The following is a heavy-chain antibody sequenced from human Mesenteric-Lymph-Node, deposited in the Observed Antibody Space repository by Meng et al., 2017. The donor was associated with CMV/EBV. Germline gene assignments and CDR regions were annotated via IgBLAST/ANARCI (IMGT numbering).Heavy chain of an antibody. J-gene: IGHJ3*01. CDR3: ARGRGYSYGYIPTFDV. V-gene: IGHV1-2*02. CDR1: GYTFTDYY. D-gene: IGHD5-18*01. Sequence: ASVKVSCKASGYTFTDYYIHWVRQAPGQGLVWTGWINPDIGITNYPQKFQGRVTMTRDTSISTVYMELSSLRSDDTALYYCARGRGYSYGYIPTFDVWGQGSLVTVSS. CDR2: INPDIGIT.